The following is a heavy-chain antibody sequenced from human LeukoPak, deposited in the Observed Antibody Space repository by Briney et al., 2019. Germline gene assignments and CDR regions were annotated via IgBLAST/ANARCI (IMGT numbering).Heavy chain of an antibody. J-gene: IGHJ4*02. CDR1: GFTFSSYE. CDR2: ISSSGSTI. CDR3: ARRRDGYNQYYFDY. V-gene: IGHV3-48*03. Sequence: PGGSLRLSCAASGFTFSSYEMSWVRQAPGKGLEWVSHISSSGSTIYDADSVKGRFTISRDNAKNSLYLQMNSLRAEDTAVYYCARRRDGYNQYYFDYWGQGTLVTVSS. D-gene: IGHD5-24*01.